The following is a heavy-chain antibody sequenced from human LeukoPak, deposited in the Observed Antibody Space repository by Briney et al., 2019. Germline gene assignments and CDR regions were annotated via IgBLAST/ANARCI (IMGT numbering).Heavy chain of an antibody. J-gene: IGHJ4*02. CDR1: GFTFSNNA. V-gene: IGHV3-23*01. D-gene: IGHD5-24*01. Sequence: AGSLRLSCAASGFTFSNNAMSWVRLAPGKGLEWVSGISGGGDSTSYADSVKGRFTISRDNSRNTLYLQMNSLRAEDTAIYYCAKDAPYVDMATMVKAYFFDYWGQGTLVTVSS. CDR2: ISGGGDST. CDR3: AKDAPYVDMATMVKAYFFDY.